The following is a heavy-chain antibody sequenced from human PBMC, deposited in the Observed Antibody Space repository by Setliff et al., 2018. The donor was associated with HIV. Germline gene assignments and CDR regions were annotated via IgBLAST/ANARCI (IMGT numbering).Heavy chain of an antibody. J-gene: IGHJ4*02. CDR3: ARHLYGGYTGGFDY. V-gene: IGHV4-34*01. CDR2: IDDSGSI. D-gene: IGHD5-12*01. Sequence: SETLSLTCAVYTESLTRYDWAWIRQSPEKGLEWIGEIDDSGSIIYNPSLQSRVTISVDTSKNQFSLKLSSVTAADTAVYYCARHLYGGYTGGFDYWGQGTLVTVSS. CDR1: TESLTRYD.